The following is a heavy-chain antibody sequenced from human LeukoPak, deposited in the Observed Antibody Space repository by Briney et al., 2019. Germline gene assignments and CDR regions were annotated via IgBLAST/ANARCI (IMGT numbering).Heavy chain of an antibody. J-gene: IGHJ6*03. CDR1: GYTFTGYY. CDR3: ARGPISYDSSGYHDYMDV. CDR2: IIPIFGTA. D-gene: IGHD3-22*01. Sequence: ASVKVSCKASGYTFTGYYMHWVRQAPGQGLEWMGGIIPIFGTANYAQKFQGRVTITTDESTSTAYMELSSLRSEDTAVYYCARGPISYDSSGYHDYMDVWGKGTTVTVSS. V-gene: IGHV1-69*05.